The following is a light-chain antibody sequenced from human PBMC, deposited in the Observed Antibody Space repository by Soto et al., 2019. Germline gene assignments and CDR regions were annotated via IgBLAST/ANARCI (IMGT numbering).Light chain of an antibody. J-gene: IGKJ5*01. CDR3: QQRSNFIT. V-gene: IGKV3-11*01. Sequence: EIVLTQSPGTLSLSPGERPTLSCRASQSVSSYLAWYQQKPGQAPRLLIYDASNRATGIPARFSGSGSGTDFTLTISSLESEDFAVYYCQQRSNFITFGQGTRLEIK. CDR1: QSVSSY. CDR2: DAS.